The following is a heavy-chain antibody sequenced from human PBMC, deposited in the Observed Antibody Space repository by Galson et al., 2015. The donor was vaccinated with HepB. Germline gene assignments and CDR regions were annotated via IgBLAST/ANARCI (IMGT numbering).Heavy chain of an antibody. CDR3: ARDAAVAAAGIRRRRRCWFDP. Sequence: SETLSLTCAVYGGSFSAYYWSWIRQPPGKGLECIGEINHRGNTNYNPSLKSRVAISIDTSKNQFSLKLSSVTAADTAVYYCARDAAVAAAGIRRRRRCWFDPWGQ. V-gene: IGHV4-34*01. CDR2: INHRGNT. D-gene: IGHD6-13*01. CDR1: GGSFSAYY. J-gene: IGHJ5*02.